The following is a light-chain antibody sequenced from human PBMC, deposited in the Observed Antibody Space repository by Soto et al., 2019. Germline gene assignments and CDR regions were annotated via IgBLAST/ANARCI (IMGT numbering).Light chain of an antibody. V-gene: IGKV3-15*01. CDR2: GAS. CDR3: QQYDNWPPLT. Sequence: EIGLTQSPATLSLSPGERATLSFRASQSVSSNLAWYQQKPGQAPRLLIYGASTRATGVPARFSGSGSGTEFTLTISTLQSEDFAVYYCQQYDNWPPLTFGGGTKVDIK. J-gene: IGKJ4*01. CDR1: QSVSSN.